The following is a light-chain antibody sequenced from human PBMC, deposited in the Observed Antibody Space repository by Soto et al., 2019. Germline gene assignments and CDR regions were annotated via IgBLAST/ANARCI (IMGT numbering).Light chain of an antibody. CDR1: QGVSMG. CDR2: KAS. CDR3: QQYNLYPLT. J-gene: IGKJ1*01. V-gene: IGKV1-5*03. Sequence: DIQMTQSTSTLSASVGDRVTITCRASQGVSMGLAWYQQKAGKAPKLLIYKASSLESGVPSRFSGSGSETEFTLTISSLQPDDFATYYCQQYNLYPLTFGQGTMVEIK.